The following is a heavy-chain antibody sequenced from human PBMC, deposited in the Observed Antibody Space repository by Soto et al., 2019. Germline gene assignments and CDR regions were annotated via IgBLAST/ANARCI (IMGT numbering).Heavy chain of an antibody. CDR2: MNPNSGDT. V-gene: IGHV1-8*01. CDR1: EYTFTNYD. D-gene: IGHD2-21*01. J-gene: IGHJ5*02. Sequence: QVQLVQSGAEVKKPGASVKVSCKASEYTFTNYDINWVRQATGQGLEWMGWMNPNSGDTGYAQKFQGRLTMTGNTSISTAYMELSSLRSEDTAVYYCARVRAGGGNSGRWFDPWGQGSLVTVSS. CDR3: ARVRAGGGNSGRWFDP.